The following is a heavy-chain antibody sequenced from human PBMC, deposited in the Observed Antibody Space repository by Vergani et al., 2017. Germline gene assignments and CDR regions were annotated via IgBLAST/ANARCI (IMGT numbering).Heavy chain of an antibody. V-gene: IGHV4-4*02. D-gene: IGHD3-22*01. J-gene: IGHJ3*02. Sequence: QVQLQESGPGLVKPSGTLSLTCAVSGGSISSSNWWSWVRQPPGKGLGWIGEIYHSGSTNYNPSLKSRVTISVDKSKNQFSLKLSSVTAADTAVYYCATEYSVTSPYGYYDSSGGAFDIWGQGTMVTVSS. CDR2: IYHSGST. CDR1: GGSISSSNW. CDR3: ATEYSVTSPYGYYDSSGGAFDI.